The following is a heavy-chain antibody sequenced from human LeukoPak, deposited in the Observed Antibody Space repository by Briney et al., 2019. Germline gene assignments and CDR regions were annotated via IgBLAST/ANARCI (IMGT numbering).Heavy chain of an antibody. J-gene: IGHJ4*02. CDR1: GFTFSTYW. D-gene: IGHD5/OR15-5a*01. CDR3: AKVLSVYGDFDY. V-gene: IGHV3-74*01. CDR2: INEEGRST. Sequence: GSLRLSCAASGFTFSTYWMHWVRQVPGKGLVWVSRINEEGRSTNYADSVKGRFFISRDNSKNTLHLQMNSLRAEDTAVYYCAKVLSVYGDFDYWGQGTLVTVSS.